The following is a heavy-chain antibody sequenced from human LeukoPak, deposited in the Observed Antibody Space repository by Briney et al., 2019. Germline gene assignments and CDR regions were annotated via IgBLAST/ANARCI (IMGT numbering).Heavy chain of an antibody. V-gene: IGHV1-2*02. CDR2: INPNSGGT. CDR1: GYTFTGYY. J-gene: IGHJ4*02. Sequence: ASVKVSCKASGYTFTGYYMHWVRQAPGQGLEWMGWINPNSGGTNYAQKFQGRATMTRDTSISTAYMELSRLRSDDTAVYYCARAGVLRYFDWSPGDYWGQGTLVTVSS. D-gene: IGHD3-9*01. CDR3: ARAGVLRYFDWSPGDY.